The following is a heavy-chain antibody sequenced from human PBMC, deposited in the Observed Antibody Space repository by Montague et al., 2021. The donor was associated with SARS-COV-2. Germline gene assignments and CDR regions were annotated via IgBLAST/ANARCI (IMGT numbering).Heavy chain of an antibody. J-gene: IGHJ4*02. CDR1: GVSVIRPC. CDR2: LHYSENM. V-gene: IGHV4-59*02. D-gene: IGHD6-19*01. Sequence: SETLSLTCTVSGVSVIRPCSGELTPQPQSRHECVCYLHYSENMKYNPSLNSRVTILLDTSKNQFSLKLSSLTAADTAVYYCTRVHDRGWSDYWGQGSLVTVSS. CDR3: TRVHDRGWSDY.